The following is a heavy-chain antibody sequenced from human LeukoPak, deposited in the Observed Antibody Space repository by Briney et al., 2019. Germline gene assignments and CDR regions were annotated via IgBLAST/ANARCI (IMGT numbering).Heavy chain of an antibody. CDR1: GDSISNDDYF. Sequence: SQTLSLTCTVSGDSISNDDYFWSWTRQPPGEGLEWIAYIYYTRGTYYNPSLRSRVAMSMDTSKNQFSLRLNSVTAADTAIYYCWRPYCTNSICSSSVVDSWGQGTLVTVSS. CDR3: WRPYCTNSICSSSVVDS. CDR2: IYYTRGT. V-gene: IGHV4-30-4*01. J-gene: IGHJ4*02. D-gene: IGHD2-8*01.